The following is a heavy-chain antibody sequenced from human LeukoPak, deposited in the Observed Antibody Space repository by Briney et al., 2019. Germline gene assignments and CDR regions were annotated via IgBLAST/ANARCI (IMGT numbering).Heavy chain of an antibody. D-gene: IGHD6-13*01. J-gene: IGHJ4*02. Sequence: SVKVSCKASGGAFSSHAVNWVRQAPGQGLEWMGRIIAFFGTTDYAQNFQGRLSITADESTSTAYMELSSLRSDDTALYYCAFSAAASTVFDYWGQGTLVSISS. V-gene: IGHV1-69*13. CDR3: AFSAAASTVFDY. CDR1: GGAFSSHA. CDR2: IIAFFGTT.